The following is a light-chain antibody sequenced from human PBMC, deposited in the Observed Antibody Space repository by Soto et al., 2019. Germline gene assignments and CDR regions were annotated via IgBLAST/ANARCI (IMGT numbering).Light chain of an antibody. J-gene: IGKJ1*01. Sequence: DMQLTQYPSTLSVSVGDRVTITCRASQTISSWLAWYQQKPGKAPKLLIYKASTLKSGVPSRFSGSGSGTEFTLTISSLQPDDFATYYCQHYNSYSEALGQGTKVDI. CDR3: QHYNSYSEA. CDR1: QTISSW. V-gene: IGKV1-5*03. CDR2: KAS.